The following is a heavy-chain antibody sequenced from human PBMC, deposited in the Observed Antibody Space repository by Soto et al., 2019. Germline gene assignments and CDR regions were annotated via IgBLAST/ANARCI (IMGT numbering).Heavy chain of an antibody. Sequence: PGDSLKISWKGSGYSFTSYWIGWVRQMPGKGLEWMGIIYPGDSDTRYSPSFQGQVTISADKSISTAYLQWSSLKASDTPMYYCASQLHRDAFDIWGQGTMVTVSS. J-gene: IGHJ3*02. V-gene: IGHV5-51*01. CDR1: GYSFTSYW. D-gene: IGHD5-18*01. CDR2: IYPGDSDT. CDR3: ASQLHRDAFDI.